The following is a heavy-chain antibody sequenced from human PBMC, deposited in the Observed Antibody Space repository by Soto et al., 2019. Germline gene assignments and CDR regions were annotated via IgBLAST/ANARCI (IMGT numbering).Heavy chain of an antibody. CDR1: VFTFSSYG. V-gene: IGHV3-30*18. CDR2: ISYDGSNK. CDR3: AKDLGGAGEYCSSTSCYTSY. Sequence: GGSLRLSCAASVFTFSSYGMHWVRQAPGKGLEWVAVISYDGSNKYYADSVKGRFTISRDNSKNTLYLQMNSLRAEDTAVYYCAKDLGGAGEYCSSTSCYTSYWGQGTLVTVSS. J-gene: IGHJ4*02. D-gene: IGHD2-2*02.